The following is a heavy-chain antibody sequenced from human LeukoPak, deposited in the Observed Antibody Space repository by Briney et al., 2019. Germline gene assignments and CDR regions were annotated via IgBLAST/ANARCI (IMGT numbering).Heavy chain of an antibody. CDR2: INHSGST. Sequence: PSETLSLTCAVYGGSFSGYYWSWIRQPPGKGLGWIGEINHSGSTNYNPSLKSRVTISVDTSKNQFSLKLSSVTAADTAVYYCARGLEYSSSWHTINWFDPWGQGTLVTVFS. V-gene: IGHV4-34*01. CDR3: ARGLEYSSSWHTINWFDP. J-gene: IGHJ5*02. CDR1: GGSFSGYY. D-gene: IGHD6-13*01.